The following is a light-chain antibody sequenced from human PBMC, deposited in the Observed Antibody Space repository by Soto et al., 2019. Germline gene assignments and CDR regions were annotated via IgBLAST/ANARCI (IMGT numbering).Light chain of an antibody. CDR1: QSISNW. V-gene: IGKV1-5*01. Sequence: DIQMTQSPSTLSASVGDRVTLTCRASQSISNWLAWYQQKAGKAPKLLIYDASSLESGVPSRFSGSGAGTAFTLTISSLQPDDFATYFCQQYNPYPWTFGQGTKVEIK. J-gene: IGKJ1*01. CDR2: DAS. CDR3: QQYNPYPWT.